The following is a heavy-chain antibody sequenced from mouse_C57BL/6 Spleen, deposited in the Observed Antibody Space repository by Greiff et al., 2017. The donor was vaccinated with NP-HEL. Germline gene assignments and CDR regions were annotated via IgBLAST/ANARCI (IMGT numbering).Heavy chain of an antibody. CDR1: GFSLTSYG. V-gene: IGHV2-4*01. CDR3: AKKGTTVVARGNYYAMDY. Sequence: QVQLKESGPGLVQPSQSLSITCTVSGFSLTSYGVHWVRQPPGKGLEWLGVIWSGGSTDYNAAFISRLSISKDNSKSQVFFKMNSLQADDTAIYYCAKKGTTVVARGNYYAMDYWGQGTSVTVSS. CDR2: IWSGGST. D-gene: IGHD1-1*01. J-gene: IGHJ4*01.